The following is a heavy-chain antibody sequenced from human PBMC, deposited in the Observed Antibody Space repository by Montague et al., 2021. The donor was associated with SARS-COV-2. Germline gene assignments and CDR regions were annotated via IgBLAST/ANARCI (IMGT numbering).Heavy chain of an antibody. CDR3: AKIRTGADN. V-gene: IGHV3-11*01. CDR1: GFTFSDYY. CDR2: ISTSGGSI. J-gene: IGHJ4*02. Sequence: SLRLSCTASGFTFSDYYMSWVRQAPGKGPEWVSYISTSGGSIYYADSVKGRFTISRDNAKNSLYLQMNSLRAEDTAVYFCAKIRTGADNWGQGTLVTVSS. D-gene: IGHD1-26*01.